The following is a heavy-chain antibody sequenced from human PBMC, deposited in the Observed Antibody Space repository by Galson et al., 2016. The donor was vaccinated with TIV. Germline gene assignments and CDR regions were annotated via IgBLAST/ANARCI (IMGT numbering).Heavy chain of an antibody. CDR3: TRDRMVDATYYYYYLGMDV. Sequence: SLRLSCAASGLSVNINYMTWVRQAPGKGLEWVSLISDGGNTYYPDSVKGRFIISRDNSRNTLYLQMNSLRFEDTAVYYCTRDRMVDATYYYYYLGMDVWGQGTAVTVSS. D-gene: IGHD2-8*01. J-gene: IGHJ6*02. CDR2: ISDGGNT. V-gene: IGHV3-66*02. CDR1: GLSVNINY.